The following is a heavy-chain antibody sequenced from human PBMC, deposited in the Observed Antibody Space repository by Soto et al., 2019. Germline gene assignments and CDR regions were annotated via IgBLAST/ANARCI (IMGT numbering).Heavy chain of an antibody. J-gene: IGHJ4*02. CDR3: ERVMEQLALDY. D-gene: IGHD6-6*01. Sequence: QVQLQESGPGLVKPSETLSLTCTVSGGSISSYYWSWIRQPAGKGLEWIGRIYTSGITNYNPSLKSRVTMSVDTSKNQFSLMRSSVTAADRAVYYCERVMEQLALDYLGKGTLVTVSS. CDR1: GGSISSYY. V-gene: IGHV4-4*07. CDR2: IYTSGIT.